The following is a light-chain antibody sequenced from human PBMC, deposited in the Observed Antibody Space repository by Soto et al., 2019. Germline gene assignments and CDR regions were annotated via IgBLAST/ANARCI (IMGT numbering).Light chain of an antibody. J-gene: IGKJ1*01. V-gene: IGKV3-20*01. CDR3: QQYGSSLRT. CDR2: AAS. CDR1: QSVSANY. Sequence: EIVLTQSPGTLSLSPGERATLSCRASQSVSANYVAWYQQKPGQAPRLLIYAASTRATDIPDRFSGDGSGTDYTLTISRLEPEDFAVYYCQQYGSSLRTFGQGTKVEI.